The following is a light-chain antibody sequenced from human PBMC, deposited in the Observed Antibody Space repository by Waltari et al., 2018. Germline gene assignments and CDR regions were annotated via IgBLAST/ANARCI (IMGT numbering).Light chain of an antibody. CDR3: QQYYSYPWT. CDR2: KTS. V-gene: IGKV1-5*03. Sequence: DIQMTQSPYTLSASVVDRVTITCRASQNISRNLAWYQQKPGKAPKLLIYKTSSLESGVPSRFSGSGSETEFTLTISSLQPDDLATYYCQQYYSYPWTFGQGTKVEIK. J-gene: IGKJ1*01. CDR1: QNISRN.